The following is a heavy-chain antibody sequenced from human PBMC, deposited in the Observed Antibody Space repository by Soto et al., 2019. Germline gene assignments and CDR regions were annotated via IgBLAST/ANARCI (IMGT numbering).Heavy chain of an antibody. CDR2: ISYDGINQ. V-gene: IGHV3-30*18. D-gene: IGHD3-9*01. J-gene: IGHJ6*02. CDR3: AKERGVCDNISCRYKLFRYAMDV. Sequence: QAQLEESGGGVVQPGRSLRLSCAASGFTFSNYNLYWVRQAPGKGLEWVAVISYDGINQYHADSMKGRVSVFRDNSKNALYLQMNDLRPDDTALYHCAKERGVCDNISCRYKLFRYAMDVWGQGTTVTVSS. CDR1: GFTFSNYN.